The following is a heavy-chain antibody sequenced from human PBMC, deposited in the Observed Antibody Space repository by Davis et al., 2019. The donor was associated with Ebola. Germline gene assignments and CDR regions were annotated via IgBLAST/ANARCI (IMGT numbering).Heavy chain of an antibody. CDR3: ARRILGDSRGAMDV. D-gene: IGHD2-15*01. CDR1: GFTFGNYG. CDR2: IGSGSDYI. J-gene: IGHJ6*02. V-gene: IGHV3-48*02. Sequence: GESLKISCAASGFTFGNYGMYWVRQAPGKGLEWLSYIGSGSDYISYADSVKGRFTISRDNAKNSLYLQLQSLTDGDTAVYFCARRILGDSRGAMDVWGQGSTVTVSS.